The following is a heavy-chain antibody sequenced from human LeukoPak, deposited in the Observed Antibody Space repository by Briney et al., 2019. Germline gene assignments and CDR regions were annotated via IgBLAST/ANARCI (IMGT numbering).Heavy chain of an antibody. CDR3: AKQYGGYFEY. CDR1: GLIVSSNY. V-gene: IGHV3-66*02. D-gene: IGHD6-13*01. CDR2: IHSGGST. J-gene: IGHJ4*02. Sequence: GGSLRLSCAASGLIVSSNYMSWVRQAPGKGLEWVSVIHSGGSTYYADSVRGRFTISRDNSKNTLYLQMDSLRPEDTAVYYCAKQYGGYFEYWGQGTLVSVSS.